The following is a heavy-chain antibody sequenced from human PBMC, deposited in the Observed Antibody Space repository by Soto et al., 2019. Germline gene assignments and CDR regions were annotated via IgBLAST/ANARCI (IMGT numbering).Heavy chain of an antibody. CDR3: ARAVFVDTAIVRGSYFVY. Sequence: SETLSLTCAVSGGSISSSNWWSWVRHPPGKGLEWIGEIYHSGSTNYNPSLKSRVTISVDKSKNQFSLKLSSVTAADTAVYYCARAVFVDTAIVRGSYFVYWGHGTLVTVSS. D-gene: IGHD5-18*01. J-gene: IGHJ4*01. CDR1: GGSISSSNW. V-gene: IGHV4-4*02. CDR2: IYHSGST.